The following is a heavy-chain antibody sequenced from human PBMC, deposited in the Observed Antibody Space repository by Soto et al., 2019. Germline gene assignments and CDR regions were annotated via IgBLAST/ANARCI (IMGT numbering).Heavy chain of an antibody. CDR2: ISYDGSNK. D-gene: IGHD6-19*01. V-gene: IGHV3-30-3*01. Sequence: GGSLRLSCAASGFTFSSYAMHWVRQAPGKGLEWVAVISYDGSNKYYADSVKGRFTISRDNSKNTLYLQMNSLRAEDTAVYYCARDQAYSSGWRLYYYGMDVWGQGTTVTVSS. CDR1: GFTFSSYA. J-gene: IGHJ6*02. CDR3: ARDQAYSSGWRLYYYGMDV.